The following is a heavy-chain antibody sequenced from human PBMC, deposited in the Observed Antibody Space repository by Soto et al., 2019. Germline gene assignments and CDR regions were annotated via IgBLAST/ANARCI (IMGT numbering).Heavy chain of an antibody. CDR2: ISWNSGSI. CDR3: AKDESGSYYNDFDI. J-gene: IGHJ3*02. Sequence: SLRLSCAASGFTFDDYAMHWVRQAPGKGLEWVSGISWNSGSIGYADSVKGRFTISSDNAKNSLYLQMNSLRAEDTALYYCAKDESGSYYNDFDIWGQGTMVTVSS. CDR1: GFTFDDYA. V-gene: IGHV3-9*01. D-gene: IGHD1-26*01.